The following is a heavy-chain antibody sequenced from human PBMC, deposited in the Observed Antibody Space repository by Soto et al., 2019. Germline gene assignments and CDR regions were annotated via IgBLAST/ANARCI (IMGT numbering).Heavy chain of an antibody. J-gene: IGHJ5*02. D-gene: IGHD3-10*01. V-gene: IGHV4-30-2*01. CDR1: GGSISSGGYS. Sequence: SETLSLTCAVSGGSISSGGYSWSWIRQPPGKGLEWIGYIYHSGSTYYNPSLKSRVTISVDRSKNQFSLKLSSVTAADTAVYYCARGPMVRGVIIWNWFDPWGQGTLVTVSS. CDR2: IYHSGST. CDR3: ARGPMVRGVIIWNWFDP.